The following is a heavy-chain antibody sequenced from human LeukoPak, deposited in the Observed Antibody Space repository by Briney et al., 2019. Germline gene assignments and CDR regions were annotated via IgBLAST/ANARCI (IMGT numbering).Heavy chain of an antibody. V-gene: IGHV3-30-3*01. CDR1: GFTFSSYA. CDR3: ARAGLIHDAFDI. J-gene: IGHJ3*02. CDR2: ISYDGSNK. Sequence: GRSLRLSCAASGFTFSSYAMHWVRQAPGKGLEWVAVISYDGSNKYYADSVKGRFTISRDNSKNTLYLQMNSLRAEDTAVYYCARAGLIHDAFDIWGQGTMATVSS. D-gene: IGHD3-16*01.